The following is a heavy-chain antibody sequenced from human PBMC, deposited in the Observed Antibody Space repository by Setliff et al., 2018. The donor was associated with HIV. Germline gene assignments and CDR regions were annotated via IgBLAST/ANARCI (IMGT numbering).Heavy chain of an antibody. J-gene: IGHJ5*02. Sequence: ASVKVSCKASGDTFNSFPISWVRQAPGQGLEWMGGIIPRFGSTNLAQKFQGRLTITTDESTSTAYMELTNLTSADTAIYYCARDLRYYDSSGYYYDDWSDPWGQGTPVTV. V-gene: IGHV1-69*05. CDR2: IIPRFGST. CDR1: GDTFNSFP. D-gene: IGHD3-22*01. CDR3: ARDLRYYDSSGYYYDDWSDP.